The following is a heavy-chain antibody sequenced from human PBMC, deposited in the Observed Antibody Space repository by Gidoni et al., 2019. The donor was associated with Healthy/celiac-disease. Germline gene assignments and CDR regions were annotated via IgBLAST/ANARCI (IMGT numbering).Heavy chain of an antibody. CDR3: AKESGDSDYYYYGMDV. Sequence: EVQLLESGGGLVQPGGSLRLSCAASGVTFSSYAMSWVRQAPGKGLEWVSAISGSGGSTYYADSVKGRFTISRDNSKNTLYLQMNSLRAEDTAVYYCAKESGDSDYYYYGMDVWGQGTTVTVSS. CDR1: GVTFSSYA. CDR2: ISGSGGST. D-gene: IGHD2-21*02. V-gene: IGHV3-23*01. J-gene: IGHJ6*02.